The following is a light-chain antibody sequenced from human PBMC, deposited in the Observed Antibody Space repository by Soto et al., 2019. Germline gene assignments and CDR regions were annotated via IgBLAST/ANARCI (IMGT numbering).Light chain of an antibody. CDR1: QSVSSNF. J-gene: IGKJ1*01. CDR3: HQYVSPGT. CDR2: AAS. V-gene: IGKV3-20*01. Sequence: EIVLTQSPGTLSLSPGEGATLSCRASQSVSSNFLAWYQQKPGQAPRLLIYAASSRATGISDRFSGSGSETDFTFTIRRLEPEDFAVYYCHQYVSPGTFGQGTRVEIK.